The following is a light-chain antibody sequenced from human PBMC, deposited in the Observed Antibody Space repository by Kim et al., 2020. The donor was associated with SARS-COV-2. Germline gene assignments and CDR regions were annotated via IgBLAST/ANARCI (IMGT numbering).Light chain of an antibody. J-gene: IGLJ3*02. CDR1: SSNIGSNY. CDR2: RNN. CDR3: AAWDDSLSGRV. Sequence: QSVLTQPSSVSGTPGQRVTISCSGGSSNIGSNYLYWYQQLPGTAPKLLIYRNNQRPSGVPDRFSGSKYGTSASLAISGLRSEDEADYYCAAWDDSLSGRVFGGGTQLTVL. V-gene: IGLV1-47*01.